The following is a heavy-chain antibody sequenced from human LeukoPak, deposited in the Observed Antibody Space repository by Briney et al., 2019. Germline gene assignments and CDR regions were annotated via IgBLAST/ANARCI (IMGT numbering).Heavy chain of an antibody. V-gene: IGHV3-21*01. CDR3: ARPDEQQLVRDAFDI. CDR2: ISSSSSYI. CDR1: GFTFSSYS. J-gene: IGHJ3*02. Sequence: GGALRLSCAASGFTFSSYSMNWVRQAPGKGLEWVSSISSSSSYIYYADSVKGRFTISRDNAKNSLYLQMNSLRAEDTAVYYCARPDEQQLVRDAFDIWGQGTMVTVSS. D-gene: IGHD6-13*01.